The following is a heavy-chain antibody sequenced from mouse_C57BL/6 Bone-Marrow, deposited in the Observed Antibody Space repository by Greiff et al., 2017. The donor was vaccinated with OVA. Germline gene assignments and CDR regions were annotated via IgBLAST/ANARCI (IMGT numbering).Heavy chain of an antibody. V-gene: IGHV5-16*01. CDR2: INYDGSST. J-gene: IGHJ3*01. CDR3: ARGRVYYDYDDGGFAY. D-gene: IGHD2-4*01. CDR1: GFTFSDYY. Sequence: EVQLQESEGGLVQPGSSMKLSCTASGFTFSDYYMAWVRQVPEKGLEWVANINYDGSSTYYLDSLKSRFIISRDNAKNILYLQMSSLKSEDTATYYCARGRVYYDYDDGGFAYWGQGTLVTVSA.